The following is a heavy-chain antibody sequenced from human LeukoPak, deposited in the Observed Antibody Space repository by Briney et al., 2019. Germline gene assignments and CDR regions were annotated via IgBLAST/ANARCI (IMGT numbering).Heavy chain of an antibody. CDR2: ISGGSTII. V-gene: IGHV3-48*02. CDR1: GFTFSSYT. Sequence: GGSLRPSCVASGFTFSSYTMNWVRQAPGKGLEWVSYISGGSTIIYYADSVKGRFTISRDNAKNSLYLQMHNLRDEDTAVYYCARGSGTVLGVNWGQGTLVTVSS. J-gene: IGHJ4*02. CDR3: ARGSGTVLGVN. D-gene: IGHD3-16*01.